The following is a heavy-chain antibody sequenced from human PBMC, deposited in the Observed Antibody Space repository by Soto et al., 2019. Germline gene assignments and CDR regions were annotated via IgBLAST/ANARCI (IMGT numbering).Heavy chain of an antibody. CDR1: GFSVSRNY. CDR2: VYSGGAT. J-gene: IGHJ4*02. CDR3: ARVPGRL. V-gene: IGHV3-53*02. D-gene: IGHD3-10*01. Sequence: QLVETGGGLIQPGTSLTLSCAASGFSVSRNYMTWVRQAPGKGLEWVSFVYSGGATFNADSVKGRFILSRDDSQNTMYLQMNNLRAEDTAVYYCARVPGRLWGRGTLVTVAS.